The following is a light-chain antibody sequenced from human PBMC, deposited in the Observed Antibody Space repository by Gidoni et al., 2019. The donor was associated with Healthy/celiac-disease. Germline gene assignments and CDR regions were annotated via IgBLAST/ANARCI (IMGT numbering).Light chain of an antibody. Sequence: QSVLTQTPSVSGAPGQRVTIACTGSSSNIGAGYYVHWYQHLPGTAPKLPIDGNSNRPSGVPYRFSGSKSGTSASRAITGLQAEDEADYYCQYFRVFGGGTKLTVL. V-gene: IGLV1-40*01. CDR1: SSNIGAGYY. CDR3: QYFRV. CDR2: GNS. J-gene: IGLJ2*01.